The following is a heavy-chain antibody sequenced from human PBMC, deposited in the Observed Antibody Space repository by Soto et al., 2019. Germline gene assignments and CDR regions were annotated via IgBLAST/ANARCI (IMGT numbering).Heavy chain of an antibody. CDR2: IIPIFGTA. D-gene: IGHD6-13*01. Sequence: QVQLVQSGAEVKKPGSSVEVSCKASGGTFSSYAISWVRQAPGQGLEWMGGIIPIFGTAYYAQKLQSRVTITADDSTSTGYMELSSLRSEDTDVYYCASGPGIAAAGGSFDYWGQGTLVTVSS. J-gene: IGHJ4*02. CDR1: GGTFSSYA. V-gene: IGHV1-69*01. CDR3: ASGPGIAAAGGSFDY.